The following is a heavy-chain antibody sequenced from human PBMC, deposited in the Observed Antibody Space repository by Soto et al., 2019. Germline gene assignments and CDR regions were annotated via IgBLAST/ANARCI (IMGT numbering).Heavy chain of an antibody. CDR3: ARKSLGRSSSLDY. J-gene: IGHJ4*02. V-gene: IGHV1-69*13. CDR2: IIPIFGTA. CDR1: VGTFSSYA. D-gene: IGHD6-6*01. Sequence: GXSVKVSGQASVGTFSSYAISWVRQAPGQGLEWMGGIIPIFGTANYAQKFQGRVTITADESTSTAYMELSSLRSEDTAVYYCARKSLGRSSSLDYWGQGTLVTVS.